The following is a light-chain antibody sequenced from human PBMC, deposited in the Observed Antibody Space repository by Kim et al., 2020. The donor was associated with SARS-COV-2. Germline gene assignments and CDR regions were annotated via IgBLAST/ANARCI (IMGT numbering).Light chain of an antibody. V-gene: IGKV2-28*01. CDR2: LGS. J-gene: IGKJ4*01. CDR3: KQALLNPLA. Sequence: PASISCRSSQSLLHHTGYNFLDLYLQKPWQSPQLLIYLGSKRASGVPDRFSGSGSGTDFTLKISRVEAEDVGMYYCKQALLNPLAFGGGTKVDIK. CDR1: QSLLHHTGYNF.